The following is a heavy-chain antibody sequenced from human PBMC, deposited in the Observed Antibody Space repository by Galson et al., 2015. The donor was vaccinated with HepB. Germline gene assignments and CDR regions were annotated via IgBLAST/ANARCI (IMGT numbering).Heavy chain of an antibody. CDR3: AKEGFLEWLPAARLAGGMDV. CDR2: IRGSGGGT. Sequence: SLRLSCAASGFTFSSYAMSWVRQAPGKGLEWVSAIRGSGGGTYYADSVKGRFTISRDNSKNTLYLQMNSLRAEDTAVYYCAKEGFLEWLPAARLAGGMDVWGQGTTVTVSS. D-gene: IGHD3-3*01. V-gene: IGHV3-23*01. CDR1: GFTFSSYA. J-gene: IGHJ6*02.